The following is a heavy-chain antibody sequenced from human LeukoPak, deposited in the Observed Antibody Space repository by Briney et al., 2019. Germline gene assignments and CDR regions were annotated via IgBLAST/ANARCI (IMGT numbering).Heavy chain of an antibody. J-gene: IGHJ4*02. Sequence: GGSLRLSCAASGFTFSSYAMSWVRQAPGRGLEWVSSITGSGATTYYADSVKGRFTVSRDNSKNTLYLQMSSLRAEDTAVYHCARGATSEDTAIVTGYWGQGTLVTVSS. CDR2: ITGSGATT. CDR3: ARGATSEDTAIVTGY. V-gene: IGHV3-23*01. CDR1: GFTFSSYA. D-gene: IGHD5-18*01.